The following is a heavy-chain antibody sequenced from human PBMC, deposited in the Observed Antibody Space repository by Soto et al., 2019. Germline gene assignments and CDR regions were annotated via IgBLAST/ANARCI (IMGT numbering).Heavy chain of an antibody. CDR2: TYYKSKWYN. Sequence: SQTLSLTCAISGDSVSSNSAAWSWIRQSPSRGLEWLGRTYYKSKWYNDYAVSVKSRITINPDTSKNQFSLHLNSVTPEDTAVYYCARAPGGIDDFDIWGKGNMVTVSS. CDR1: GDSVSSNSAA. J-gene: IGHJ3*02. CDR3: ARAPGGIDDFDI. D-gene: IGHD3-16*01. V-gene: IGHV6-1*01.